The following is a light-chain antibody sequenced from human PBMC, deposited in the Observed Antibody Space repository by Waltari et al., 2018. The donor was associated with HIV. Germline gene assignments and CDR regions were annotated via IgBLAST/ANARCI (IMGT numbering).Light chain of an antibody. V-gene: IGLV2-8*01. Sequence: QSALTQPPSASGSPGQSVTISCTGISSHAGDFNYVSWYQQHPGKAPQLMIYEVNKRPSGVPDRFSGSKSGNTASLTVSGLQAEDEADYYCSSYVGSNRVFGGGTKLTVL. CDR3: SSYVGSNRV. CDR1: SSHAGDFNY. CDR2: EVN. J-gene: IGLJ3*02.